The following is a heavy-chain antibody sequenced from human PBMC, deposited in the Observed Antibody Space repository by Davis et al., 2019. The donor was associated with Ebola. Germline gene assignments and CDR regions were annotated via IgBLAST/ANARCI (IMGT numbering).Heavy chain of an antibody. CDR3: AKGWFGELLLDY. V-gene: IGHV3-30*02. Sequence: PGGSLRLSCETSGFTFSSFGMHWLRQAPGKGLEWVAFIRHDGTNKKYADSVQGQFTISRDNSKNTLYLQMNSLRVEDTAVFYCAKGWFGELLLDYWGRGTLITVSS. CDR2: IRHDGTNK. D-gene: IGHD3-10*01. J-gene: IGHJ4*02. CDR1: GFTFSSFG.